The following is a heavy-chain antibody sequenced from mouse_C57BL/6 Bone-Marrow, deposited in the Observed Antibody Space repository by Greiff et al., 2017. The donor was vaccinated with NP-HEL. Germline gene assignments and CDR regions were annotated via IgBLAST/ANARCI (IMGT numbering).Heavy chain of an antibody. CDR1: GYTFTDYN. D-gene: IGHD2-4*01. CDR3: DRGAGYDYPYVDY. Sequence: VQLQQSGPELVKPGASVKIPCKASGYTFTDYNMDWVKQSHGKSLEWIGDINPNNGGTIYNQKFKGKATLTVDKYYSTAYMELRSLSSEDTAVYYCDRGAGYDYPYVDYWGRGTALTVSS. J-gene: IGHJ2*01. V-gene: IGHV1-18*01. CDR2: INPNNGGT.